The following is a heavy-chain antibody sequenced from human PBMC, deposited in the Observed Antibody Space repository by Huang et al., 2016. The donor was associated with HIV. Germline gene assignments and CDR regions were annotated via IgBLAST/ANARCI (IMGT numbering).Heavy chain of an antibody. CDR3: ARQGVGDFVVEPTGLGAFDI. Sequence: EVQLVQSGAVVKKHGESLKISCKGSGYTFNGYWIGWVRQMPGQGLEWGVSIYPGDSDTTYSPSFQGQVTISADKSISTAYLQWSGLKASDTAMYYCARQGVGDFVVEPTGLGAFDIWGQGTMVTVSS. CDR2: IYPGDSDT. D-gene: IGHD2-2*01. CDR1: GYTFNGYW. V-gene: IGHV5-51*01. J-gene: IGHJ3*02.